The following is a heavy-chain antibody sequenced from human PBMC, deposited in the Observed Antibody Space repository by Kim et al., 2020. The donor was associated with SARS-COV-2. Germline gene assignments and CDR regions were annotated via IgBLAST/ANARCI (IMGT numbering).Heavy chain of an antibody. V-gene: IGHV4-31*03. J-gene: IGHJ3*02. CDR2: IYYSGST. CDR1: GGSISSGGYY. CDR3: AREHHSPVVYAIRGLGNDAFDI. Sequence: SETLSLTCTVSGGSISSGGYYWSWIRQHPGKGLEWIGYIYYSGSTYYNPSLKSRVTISVDTSKNQFYLKLSSVTAADTAVYYCAREHHSPVVYAIRGLGNDAFDILRQGTMVTVSS. D-gene: IGHD2-8*02.